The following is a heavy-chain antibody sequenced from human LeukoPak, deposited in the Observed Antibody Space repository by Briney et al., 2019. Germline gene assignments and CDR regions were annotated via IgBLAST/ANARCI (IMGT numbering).Heavy chain of an antibody. D-gene: IGHD5-12*01. Sequence: TSETLSLTCAVYGGSFSGYYWSWIRQPPGKGLEWIGEINHSGSTNYNPSLKSRVTISVDTSKNQFSLKLSSVTAVDTAVYYCARGGWLRPFDYWGQGTLVTVSS. CDR3: ARGGWLRPFDY. CDR2: INHSGST. CDR1: GGSFSGYY. J-gene: IGHJ4*02. V-gene: IGHV4-34*01.